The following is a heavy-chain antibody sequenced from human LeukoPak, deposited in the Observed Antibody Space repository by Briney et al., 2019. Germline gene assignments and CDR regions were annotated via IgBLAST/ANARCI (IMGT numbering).Heavy chain of an antibody. V-gene: IGHV4-59*12. CDR3: ARDSSPLLWGSDYGMDV. Sequence: SETLSLTCTVSGVSISSDYWSWIRQPPGKGLEYIGHIYYNGGADYNPSLKSRVTMSVDTSKNQFSLKLSSVTAADTTVYYCARDSSPLLWGSDYGMDVWGQGTTVTVSS. CDR2: IYYNGGA. D-gene: IGHD3-10*01. CDR1: GVSISSDY. J-gene: IGHJ6*02.